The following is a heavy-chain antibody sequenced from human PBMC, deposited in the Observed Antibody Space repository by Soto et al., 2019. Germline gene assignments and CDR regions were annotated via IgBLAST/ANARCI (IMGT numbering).Heavy chain of an antibody. CDR1: GGSISSSSYY. CDR3: ARLSPWYDFWSGFLPSV. D-gene: IGHD3-3*01. V-gene: IGHV4-39*01. J-gene: IGHJ6*02. CDR2: IYYSGST. Sequence: PSETLCLTCTVSGGSISSSSYYWGWIRQPPGKGLEWIGSIYYSGSTYYNPSLKSRVTISVDTSKNQFSLKLSSVTAADTAVYYCARLSPWYDFWSGFLPSVWGQGTTVTVSS.